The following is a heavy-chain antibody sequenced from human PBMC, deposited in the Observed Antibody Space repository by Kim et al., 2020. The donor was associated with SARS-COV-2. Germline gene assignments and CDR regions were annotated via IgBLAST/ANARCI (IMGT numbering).Heavy chain of an antibody. CDR3: ARSGDYDFWSGYYPYNWFDP. D-gene: IGHD3-3*01. J-gene: IGHJ5*02. Sequence: SETLSLTCTVSGGSISSYYWSWIRQPPGKGLEWIGYIYYSGSTNYNPSLKSRVTISVDTSKNQFSLKLSSVTAADTAVYYCARSGDYDFWSGYYPYNWFDPWGQGTLVTVSS. V-gene: IGHV4-59*08. CDR2: IYYSGST. CDR1: GGSISSYY.